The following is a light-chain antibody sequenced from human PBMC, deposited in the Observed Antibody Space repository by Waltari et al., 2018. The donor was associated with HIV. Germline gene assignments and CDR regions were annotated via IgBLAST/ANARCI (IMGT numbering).Light chain of an antibody. V-gene: IGLV2-14*01. Sequence: QSAMTQPSSVSGSHGQSITLSCTGTSSDVGGYNYVSWYQQHPGKDPNIMIYDVSYRPSGVSNRFSGSKSGNTASLTISGLQAEDEADYYCSSYTSSSSYVFGTGTKVTVL. CDR2: DVS. CDR1: SSDVGGYNY. J-gene: IGLJ1*01. CDR3: SSYTSSSSYV.